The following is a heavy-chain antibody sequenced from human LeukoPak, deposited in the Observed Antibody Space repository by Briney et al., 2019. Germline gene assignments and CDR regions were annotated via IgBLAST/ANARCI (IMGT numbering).Heavy chain of an antibody. V-gene: IGHV3-30*02. J-gene: IGHJ4*02. Sequence: GGSLRLSCAASRFTFSSYGMHWVRQAPGKGLEWVAFIPYDGNNKYYADSVKGRFTISRDNSKNTLYLQMNSLKTEDTAVYYCTTVSVVVITATRGGYWGQGTLVTVSS. CDR1: RFTFSSYG. D-gene: IGHD2-15*01. CDR3: TTVSVVVITATRGGY. CDR2: IPYDGNNK.